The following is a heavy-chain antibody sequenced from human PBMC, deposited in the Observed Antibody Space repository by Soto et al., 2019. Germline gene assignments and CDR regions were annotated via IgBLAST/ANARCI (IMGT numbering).Heavy chain of an antibody. CDR3: ARDAVPSYFDY. CDR1: EFTFSPYP. J-gene: IGHJ4*02. CDR2: ISFDGATK. V-gene: IGHV3-30*09. Sequence: GGSLRLSCAASEFTFSPYPMHWVRQAPGKGLEWVAVISFDGATKYYADSVKGRFAISRDNSMNTLYLQMNSLRAEDTAVYYCARDAVPSYFDYWGQGTLVTVSS.